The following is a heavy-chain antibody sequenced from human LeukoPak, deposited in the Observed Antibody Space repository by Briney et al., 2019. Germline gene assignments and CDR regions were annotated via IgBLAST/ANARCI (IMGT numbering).Heavy chain of an antibody. CDR2: IYYSGST. Sequence: SETLSLTCTVSGGSISSHYWSWIWQPPGKGLEWIGYIYYSGSTNYNPSLKSRVTISVDTSKNQFSLKLSSVTAADTAVYYCARAISTTIFGSLVRTYGSWFDPWGQGTLVTVSS. CDR3: ARAISTTIFGSLVRTYGSWFDP. D-gene: IGHD3-3*01. CDR1: GGSISSHY. V-gene: IGHV4-59*11. J-gene: IGHJ5*02.